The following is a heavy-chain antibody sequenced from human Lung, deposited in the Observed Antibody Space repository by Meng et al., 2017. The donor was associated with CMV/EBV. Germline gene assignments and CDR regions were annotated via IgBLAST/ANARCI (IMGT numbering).Heavy chain of an antibody. J-gene: IGHJ4*02. Sequence: VQLRESGPDLLNPSQTLSLTCTVFGGSIGSGGYYWSWIRQHPGKGLEWIGYIYYTGSTFYNPSLKSRVTISVDTSKNQFSLKLIPATAADTAVYYCAREAGRDGYATPKFDYWGQGTLVTVSS. CDR3: AREAGRDGYATPKFDY. D-gene: IGHD5-24*01. CDR2: IYYTGST. V-gene: IGHV4-31*03. CDR1: GGSIGSGGYY.